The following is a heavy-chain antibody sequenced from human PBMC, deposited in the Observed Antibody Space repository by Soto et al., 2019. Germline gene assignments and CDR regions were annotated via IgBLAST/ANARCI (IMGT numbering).Heavy chain of an antibody. V-gene: IGHV4-30-2*01. Sequence: PSETLSLTCTVSGASISSGGNSWSWIRRPPGKALEWIGYIYHSGSTYYNPSLKSRVSISASRSKNQISLRLRSVTAADTAVYYCARGGYSGFDCDFDHWGQGTQVTVSS. CDR3: ARGGYSGFDCDFDH. D-gene: IGHD5-12*01. CDR2: IYHSGST. J-gene: IGHJ4*02. CDR1: GASISSGGNS.